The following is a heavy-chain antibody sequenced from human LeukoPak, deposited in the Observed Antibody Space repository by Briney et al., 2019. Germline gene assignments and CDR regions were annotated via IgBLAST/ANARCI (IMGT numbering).Heavy chain of an antibody. CDR2: ISGSGHRT. J-gene: IGHJ4*02. V-gene: IGHV3-23*01. CDR3: AKLNYGDYIDY. D-gene: IGHD4-17*01. CDR1: GFTFSSYG. Sequence: GGSLRLSCAASGFTFSSYGVSWVRQAPGKGLEWVSGISGSGHRTYYADSVKGRFTISRDNSKNTLYLQMNSLRAEDTAVYYCAKLNYGDYIDYWGQGALVTVSS.